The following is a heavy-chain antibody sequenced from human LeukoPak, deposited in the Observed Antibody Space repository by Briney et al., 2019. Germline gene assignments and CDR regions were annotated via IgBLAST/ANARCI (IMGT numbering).Heavy chain of an antibody. V-gene: IGHV3-21*01. Sequence: NPGGSLRLSCAASGFTFSFYSMNWVRQAPGKGLEWVSSISSSSSYIYYADSVKGRFTISRDNAKNSLYLQMNSLRAEDTAVYYCARDHRYSSSPDTPEYFQHWGQGTLVTVSS. CDR3: ARDHRYSSSPDTPEYFQH. CDR1: GFTFSFYS. CDR2: ISSSSSYI. D-gene: IGHD6-13*01. J-gene: IGHJ1*01.